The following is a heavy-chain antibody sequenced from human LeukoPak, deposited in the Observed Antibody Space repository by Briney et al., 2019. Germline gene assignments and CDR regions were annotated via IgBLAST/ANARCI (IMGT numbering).Heavy chain of an antibody. Sequence: GGSLRLSCAASGFPFSSYEMNWVRQAPGKGLVWVSYISSSGSTIYYADSVKGRFAISRDNAKNSLYLQMNSLRAEDTAVYYCAREGVYDSWDYWGQGTLVTVSS. V-gene: IGHV3-48*03. J-gene: IGHJ4*02. CDR2: ISSSGSTI. D-gene: IGHD3-3*01. CDR3: AREGVYDSWDY. CDR1: GFPFSSYE.